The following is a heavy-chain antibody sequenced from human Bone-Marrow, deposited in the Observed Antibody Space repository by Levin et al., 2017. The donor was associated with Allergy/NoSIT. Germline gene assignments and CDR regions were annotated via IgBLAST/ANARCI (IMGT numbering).Heavy chain of an antibody. CDR2: IYSGGSA. J-gene: IGHJ6*02. Sequence: PGGSLRLSCAASEFIVSSNYMSWVRQAPGKGLDWVSVIYSGGSAYYAESVKGRFTISRDNSKNTLYLQMNSLTAEDTAVYYCVARSNGMDVWGQGTTVTVSS. CDR3: VARSNGMDV. D-gene: IGHD5-12*01. V-gene: IGHV3-66*01. CDR1: EFIVSSNY.